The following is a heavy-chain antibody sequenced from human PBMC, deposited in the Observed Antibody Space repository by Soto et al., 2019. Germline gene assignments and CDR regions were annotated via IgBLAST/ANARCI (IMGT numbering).Heavy chain of an antibody. CDR1: GYSFTSYW. J-gene: IGHJ6*03. CDR3: ARRSEYSSSPASRYYYMDV. D-gene: IGHD6-6*01. V-gene: IGHV5-51*01. CDR2: IYPGDSDT. Sequence: GESLKISCKGSGYSFTSYWIGWVRQMPGKGLEWTGIIYPGDSDTRYSPSFQGQVTISADKSISTAYLQWSSLKASDTAMYYCARRSEYSSSPASRYYYMDVWGKGTTVTVSS.